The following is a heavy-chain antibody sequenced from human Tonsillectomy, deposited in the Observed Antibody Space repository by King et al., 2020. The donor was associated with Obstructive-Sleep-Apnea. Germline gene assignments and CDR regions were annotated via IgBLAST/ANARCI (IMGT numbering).Heavy chain of an antibody. CDR2: ITGSGTAT. CDR1: GFAFSTYA. Sequence: VQLVESGGGLVQPGGSLRLSCAASGFAFSTYAMNWVRQAPGKGLEWVSGITGSGTATYYADSVKGRFTIARDNSKNMLYLQMRSLRAEDSAIYYCAKDILGFPLDAFDIWGQGIMVTVSS. J-gene: IGHJ3*02. V-gene: IGHV3-23*04. D-gene: IGHD3-16*01. CDR3: AKDILGFPLDAFDI.